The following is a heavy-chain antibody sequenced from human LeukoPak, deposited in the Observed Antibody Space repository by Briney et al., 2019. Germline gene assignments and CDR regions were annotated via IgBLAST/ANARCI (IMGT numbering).Heavy chain of an antibody. V-gene: IGHV3-30*02. D-gene: IGHD2-2*01. J-gene: IGHJ6*03. CDR2: IRYDGSNK. Sequence: GGSLRLSCAASGFTFSSYGMHWVRQAPGKGLEWVAFIRYDGSNKYYADSVKGRFTISRDNSKNTLYLQMNSLRAEDTAVYYCANVRRDIVVVPAAEYYYMDVWGKGTTVTVSS. CDR3: ANVRRDIVVVPAAEYYYMDV. CDR1: GFTFSSYG.